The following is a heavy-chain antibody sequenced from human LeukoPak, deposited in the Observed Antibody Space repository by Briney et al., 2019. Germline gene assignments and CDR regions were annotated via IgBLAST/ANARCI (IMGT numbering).Heavy chain of an antibody. CDR2: ISSNGGST. D-gene: IGHD2-21*02. CDR1: GFTFSSYA. V-gene: IGHV3-64*02. J-gene: IGHJ6*02. CDR3: ARPCGGDCYSYYYYYGMDV. Sequence: GGSLRLSCAASGFTFSSYAMHWVRQAPGKGLEYVSDISSNGGSTYYADSVKGRFTISRDNSKNTLYLQMGSLRAEDMAVYYCARPCGGDCYSYYYYYGMDVWGQGTTVTVSS.